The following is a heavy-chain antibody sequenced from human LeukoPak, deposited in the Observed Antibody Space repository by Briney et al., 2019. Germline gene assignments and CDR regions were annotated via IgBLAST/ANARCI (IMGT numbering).Heavy chain of an antibody. D-gene: IGHD3-3*01. CDR3: AKEKDYDFWGGYYDASFDY. CDR2: ISYDGSNK. CDR1: GFTFSSYG. J-gene: IGHJ4*02. V-gene: IGHV3-30*18. Sequence: PGGSLRLSCAASGFTFSSYGMHWVRQAPGKGLEWVAVISYDGSNKYYADSVKGRFTISRDNSKNTLYLQMNSLRAEDTAVYYCAKEKDYDFWGGYYDASFDYWGQGTLVTVSS.